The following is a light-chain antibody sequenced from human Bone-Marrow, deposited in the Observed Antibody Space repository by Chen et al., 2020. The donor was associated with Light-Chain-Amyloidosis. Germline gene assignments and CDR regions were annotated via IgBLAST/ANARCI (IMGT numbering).Light chain of an antibody. V-gene: IGLV1-44*01. CDR3: AHWDDSMMGRL. CDR2: SNN. CDR1: SANVGGIT. J-gene: IGLJ3*02. Sequence: QSVLTQPPSASGTPGPRVTISCSGNSANVGGITVNWYQQLPGIAPRLLLDSNNQRPSGVPGRCSGSKSGTSADLTISGLQSEDEGDYYCAHWDDSMMGRLFGGGTKLTVL.